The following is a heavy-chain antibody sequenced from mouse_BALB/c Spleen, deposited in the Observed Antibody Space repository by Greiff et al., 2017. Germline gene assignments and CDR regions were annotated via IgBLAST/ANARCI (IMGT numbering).Heavy chain of an antibody. CDR1: GFTFSSYT. CDR2: ISNGGGST. D-gene: IGHD2-1*01. V-gene: IGHV5-12-2*01. CDR3: ARTGNYPYYAMDY. J-gene: IGHJ4*01. Sequence: EVNLVESGGGLVQPGGSLKLSCAASGFTFSSYTMSWVRQTPEKRLEWVAYISNGGGSTYYPDTVKGRFTISRDNPKNTLFLQMTSLRSEDTAMYYCARTGNYPYYAMDYWGQGTSVTVSS.